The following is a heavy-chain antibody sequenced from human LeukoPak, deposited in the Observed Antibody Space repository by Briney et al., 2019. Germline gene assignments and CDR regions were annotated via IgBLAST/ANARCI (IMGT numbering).Heavy chain of an antibody. J-gene: IGHJ5*02. CDR1: GGSISSYN. V-gene: IGHV4-4*07. CDR3: ARDSPIVTTRYWFDP. CDR2: IYTSGST. D-gene: IGHD4-11*01. Sequence: SETLSLTCTVSGGSISSYNWSWIRQPAGKGLEWIGRIYTSGSTNYNPSLKSRVTMSVDTSKNQFSLKLSSVTAADTAVYYCARDSPIVTTRYWFDPWGQGTLVTVSS.